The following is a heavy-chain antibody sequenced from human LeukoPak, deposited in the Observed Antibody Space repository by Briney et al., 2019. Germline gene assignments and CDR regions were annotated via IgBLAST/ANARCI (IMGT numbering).Heavy chain of an antibody. Sequence: ASVKVSCKASGGTFSSYAISWVRQAPGQGLEWMGWMNPNSGNTGYAQKFQGRVTMTRNTSISTAYMELSSLRSEDTAVYYCARALRTTVTTYAFDIWGQGTMVTVSS. CDR2: MNPNSGNT. J-gene: IGHJ3*02. D-gene: IGHD4-17*01. V-gene: IGHV1-8*02. CDR1: GGTFSSYA. CDR3: ARALRTTVTTYAFDI.